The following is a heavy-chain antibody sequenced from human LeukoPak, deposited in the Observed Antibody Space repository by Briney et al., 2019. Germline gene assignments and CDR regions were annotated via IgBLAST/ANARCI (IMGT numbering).Heavy chain of an antibody. V-gene: IGHV3-23*01. D-gene: IGHD3-10*02. CDR2: VNGAGLGP. CDR1: GYTFRDHG. CDR3: AKVSVCFACYFDY. Sequence: GGSLRLSCAASGYTFRDHGMAWLRPVPGRGLEWLASVNGAGLGPYYAPTVKGRFTISVDNSKNTAYLQMSTLRADDTAIYYCAKVSVCFACYFDYWGQGILVTVSS. J-gene: IGHJ4*02.